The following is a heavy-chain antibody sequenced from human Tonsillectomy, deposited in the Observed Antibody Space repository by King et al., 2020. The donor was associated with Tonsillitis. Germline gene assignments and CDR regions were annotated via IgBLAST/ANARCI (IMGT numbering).Heavy chain of an antibody. D-gene: IGHD2-15*01. Sequence: VQLVESGAEVKKPGESLKISCKGSGYSFTSYWIGWVRQMPGKGLEWIGIIYPGDSDTRYSTSFQGQVTISADKAISTAYLQWSSLKASDTAMYYCARLTEARGNSFDYWGQGTLVTVSS. J-gene: IGHJ4*02. CDR2: IYPGDSDT. CDR3: ARLTEARGNSFDY. V-gene: IGHV5-51*01. CDR1: GYSFTSYW.